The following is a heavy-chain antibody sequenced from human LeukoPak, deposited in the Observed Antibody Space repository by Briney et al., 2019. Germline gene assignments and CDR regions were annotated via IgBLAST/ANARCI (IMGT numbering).Heavy chain of an antibody. D-gene: IGHD1-7*01. Sequence: ASETLSLPCAISGYPMSRGYYWGWKRQRPGMGPKWIGSIYHSGSTYYNSSLKSRVTISVDTSKNQFCLKRSSVTAADTAVYDCARWTGATGAFDIGGQGTMVTVSS. CDR2: IYHSGST. J-gene: IGHJ3*02. V-gene: IGHV4-38-2*01. CDR3: ARWTGATGAFDI. CDR1: GYPMSRGYY.